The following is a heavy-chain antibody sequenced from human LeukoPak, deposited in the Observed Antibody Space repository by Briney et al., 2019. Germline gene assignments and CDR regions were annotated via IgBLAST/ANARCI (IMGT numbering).Heavy chain of an antibody. CDR3: AKDPRRILGSFEI. CDR1: AFTSNTYG. V-gene: IGHV3-23*01. CDR2: ISGSSGNT. Sequence: GGSLRPSCAASAFTSNTYGMSWVRQAPGKGLEWVSGISGSSGNTYYADSVKGRFTISRDTSKNTLYLQMSSLRAEDTAVYYCAKDPRRILGSFEIWGQGTMVTVS. J-gene: IGHJ3*02. D-gene: IGHD2/OR15-2a*01.